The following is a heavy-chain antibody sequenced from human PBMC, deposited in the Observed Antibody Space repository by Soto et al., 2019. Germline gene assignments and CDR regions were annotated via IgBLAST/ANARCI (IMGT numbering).Heavy chain of an antibody. CDR3: ARQLGQYSSSWYAFDI. CDR2: ISPDDSDI. V-gene: IGHV5-51*01. CDR1: GDSFADYW. J-gene: IGHJ3*02. Sequence: ESLKISCKGSGDSFADYWIAWVRQMPGKGLECIGIISPDDSDIRYSPSFRGQVTISADNSISTAYLQWSSLRASDTAIYYCARQLGQYSSSWYAFDIWGQGTMVTV. D-gene: IGHD6-13*01.